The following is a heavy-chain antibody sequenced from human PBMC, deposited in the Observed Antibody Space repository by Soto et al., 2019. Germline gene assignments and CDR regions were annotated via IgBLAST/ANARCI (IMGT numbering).Heavy chain of an antibody. J-gene: IGHJ6*02. CDR1: GFTFSSYW. D-gene: IGHD3-16*01. CDR3: ARDSFEPYYYYGMDV. CDR2: INSDGSST. Sequence: EVQLVESGGGLVQPGGSLRLSCAASGFTFSSYWMHWVRQAPGKGLVWVSRINSDGSSTSYADSVKGRFTISRDNANNTLYLQMNSLRAEDTAVYYCARDSFEPYYYYGMDVWGQGTTVTVSS. V-gene: IGHV3-74*01.